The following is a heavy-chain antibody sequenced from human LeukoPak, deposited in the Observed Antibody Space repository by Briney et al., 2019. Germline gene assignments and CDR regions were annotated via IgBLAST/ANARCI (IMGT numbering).Heavy chain of an antibody. V-gene: IGHV3-30-3*01. CDR2: ISYDGSNK. Sequence: QPGGSLRLSCAASGFTFSSYAMHWVRQAPGKGLEWVAVISYDGSNKYYADSVKGRFTISRDNSKNTLYLQMNSLRAEDTAVYYCARDLSNYFDYWGQGTLLTVSS. J-gene: IGHJ4*02. CDR3: ARDLSNYFDY. D-gene: IGHD2/OR15-2a*01. CDR1: GFTFSSYA.